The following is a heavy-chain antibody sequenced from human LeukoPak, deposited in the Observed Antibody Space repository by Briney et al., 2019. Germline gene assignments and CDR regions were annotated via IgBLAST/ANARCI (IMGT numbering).Heavy chain of an antibody. D-gene: IGHD6-13*01. Sequence: GGSLRLSCAASGFTFSDYSMDWVRQAPGKGLEWVSYITSSNSNIQYADSVKGRFTISRDNAENSLYLQMNNLRAEDTAVYYCARDMSSRSSHAFDYWGQGILVTVSS. CDR3: ARDMSSRSSHAFDY. J-gene: IGHJ4*02. CDR1: GFTFSDYS. CDR2: ITSSNSNI. V-gene: IGHV3-48*01.